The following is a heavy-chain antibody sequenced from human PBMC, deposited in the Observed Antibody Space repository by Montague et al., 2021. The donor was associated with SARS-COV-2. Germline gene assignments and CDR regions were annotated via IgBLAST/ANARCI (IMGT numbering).Heavy chain of an antibody. CDR2: IYHSGNT. J-gene: IGHJ4*02. V-gene: IGHV4-4*02. CDR3: ARYSILAAHRFDY. Sequence: SETLSLTCAVSGGSISSSNWWSWVRQPPGKGLEWIGEIYHSGNTNYNSSLQSRFTISVDKSKNQFSLRLSSVTAADTAVYYCARYSILAAHRFDYWGQGTLVTVSS. CDR1: GGSISSSNW. D-gene: IGHD6-19*01.